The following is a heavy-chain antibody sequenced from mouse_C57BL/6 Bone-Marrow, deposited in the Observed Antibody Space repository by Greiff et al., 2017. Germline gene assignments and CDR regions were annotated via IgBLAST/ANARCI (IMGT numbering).Heavy chain of an antibody. D-gene: IGHD2-4*01. CDR1: GFTFSSYG. Sequence: EVMLVESGGDLVKPGGSLKLSCAASGFTFSSYGMSWVRQTPDTRLEWVATISSGGSYTYYPDSVKGRFTISRDNAKNTLYLQMSSLKSEDTAMYYCARHHFYYDDDVWFAYWGQGTLVTVSA. CDR2: ISSGGSYT. CDR3: ARHHFYYDDDVWFAY. V-gene: IGHV5-6*02. J-gene: IGHJ3*01.